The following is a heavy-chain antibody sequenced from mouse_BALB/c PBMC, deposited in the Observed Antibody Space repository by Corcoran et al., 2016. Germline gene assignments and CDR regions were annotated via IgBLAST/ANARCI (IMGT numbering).Heavy chain of an antibody. CDR3: ASGGYYVFAY. CDR1: GYSITSGYY. D-gene: IGHD2-3*01. CDR2: ISYDGSN. Sequence: DVQLQESGPGLVKPSQSLSLTCSVTGYSITSGYYWNWIRQFPGNKLEWMGYISYDGSNNYNPSLKNRISITRDTSKNQFFLKLNSVTTEDTATYYCASGGYYVFAYWGQGTLVTVSA. V-gene: IGHV3-6*02. J-gene: IGHJ3*01.